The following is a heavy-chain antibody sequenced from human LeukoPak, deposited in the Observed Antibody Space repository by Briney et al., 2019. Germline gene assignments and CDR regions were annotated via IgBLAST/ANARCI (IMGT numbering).Heavy chain of an antibody. CDR2: SSTSSGVT. D-gene: IGHD5-18*01. Sequence: GGSLRLSCAASGFTFSTSWMTWVRQAPGKGLEWVSYSSTSSGVTYYADSVKGRFTISRDNAKNSLSLQMNSLRAEDTAVYYCAKGMPDMAYFDCWGQGTLVTVSS. CDR1: GFTFSTSW. CDR3: AKGMPDMAYFDC. V-gene: IGHV3-48*01. J-gene: IGHJ4*02.